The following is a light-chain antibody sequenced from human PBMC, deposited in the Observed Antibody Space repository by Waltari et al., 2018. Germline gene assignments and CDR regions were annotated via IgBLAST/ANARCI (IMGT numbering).Light chain of an antibody. Sequence: DIQMTQSPSSVSAFLGDRVTITCRASQDIKTYLAWYQHKPGRAPTLLIFGASGLQTGAPSRFSGSGSGTYFTLTISSLQPEDLATYYCQHADTFPLTFGGGTKVEIK. CDR2: GAS. V-gene: IGKV1-12*01. CDR1: QDIKTY. CDR3: QHADTFPLT. J-gene: IGKJ4*01.